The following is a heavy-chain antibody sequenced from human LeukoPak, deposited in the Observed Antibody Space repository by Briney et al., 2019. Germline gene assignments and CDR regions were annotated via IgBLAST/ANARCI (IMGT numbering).Heavy chain of an antibody. J-gene: IGHJ5*02. CDR1: GYTFTSYY. CDR2: INPSGGST. CDR3: AREGPPAYYDFWSGEVNWFDP. Sequence: ASVKVSCKASGYTFTSYYMHWVRQAPGQGLEWMGIINPSGGSTSYAQKFQGRVTMTGDTSTGTVYMELSSLRSEDTAVYYCAREGPPAYYDFWSGEVNWFDPWGQGTLVTVSS. D-gene: IGHD3-3*01. V-gene: IGHV1-46*01.